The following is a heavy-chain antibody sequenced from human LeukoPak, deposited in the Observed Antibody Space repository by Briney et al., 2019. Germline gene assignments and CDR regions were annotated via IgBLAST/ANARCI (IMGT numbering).Heavy chain of an antibody. J-gene: IGHJ4*02. V-gene: IGHV4-34*01. CDR1: GGSFSGYY. Sequence: PSETLSLTCDVYGGSFSGYYWSWIRQPPGKGLEWIGEINHSGSTNYNPSLKSRVTISVDTSKNQFSLKLSSVTAADTAVYYCARVTYSKAFDYWGQGTLVTVSS. D-gene: IGHD4-11*01. CDR3: ARVTYSKAFDY. CDR2: INHSGST.